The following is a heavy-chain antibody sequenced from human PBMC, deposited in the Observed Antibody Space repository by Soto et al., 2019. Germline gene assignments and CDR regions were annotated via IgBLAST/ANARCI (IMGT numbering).Heavy chain of an antibody. CDR1: GYTFTSYY. Sequence: GASVKVSCKASGYTFTSYYMNCVRQAPAQGLEWLGIINPSGGYTTYAQRILGRVTMTSDTSTSTVHMELGSLTSEDTAVYYCARGGGIVVVTAPYGHWGQGTLVTV. CDR3: ARGGGIVVVTAPYGH. D-gene: IGHD2-21*02. J-gene: IGHJ4*02. CDR2: INPSGGYT. V-gene: IGHV1-46*03.